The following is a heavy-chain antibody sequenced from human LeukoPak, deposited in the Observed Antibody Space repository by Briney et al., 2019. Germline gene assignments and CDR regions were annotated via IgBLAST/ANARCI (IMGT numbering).Heavy chain of an antibody. Sequence: PGGSLRLSCAASGFTFSRYWMHWVRQAPGKGLVWVSRIKTDGTYTSYADSVKGRFTVSRDNAESTLYLQMNALRGEDTAVYYCASEEGGLDVWGQGTTVTVSS. V-gene: IGHV3-74*01. CDR2: IKTDGTYT. CDR3: ASEEGGLDV. CDR1: GFTFSRYW. J-gene: IGHJ6*02.